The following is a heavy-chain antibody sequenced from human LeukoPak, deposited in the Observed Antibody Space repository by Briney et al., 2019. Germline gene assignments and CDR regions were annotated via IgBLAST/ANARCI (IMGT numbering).Heavy chain of an antibody. V-gene: IGHV4-59*01. J-gene: IGHJ3*02. D-gene: IGHD3-22*01. CDR1: GGSINSYY. CDR2: INYSGST. CDR3: ARARNYYDSSGFYYEGDAFDI. Sequence: SETLSLTCTVSGGSINSYYWSWIRQPPGKGLEWIGYINYSGSTKYNPSLKSRVTISVDTSKKQFSLKVSSVTAADTAVYYCARARNYYDSSGFYYEGDAFDIWGQGTMVTVSS.